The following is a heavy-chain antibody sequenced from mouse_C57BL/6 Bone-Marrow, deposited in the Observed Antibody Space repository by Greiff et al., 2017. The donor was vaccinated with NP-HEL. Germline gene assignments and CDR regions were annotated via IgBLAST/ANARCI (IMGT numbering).Heavy chain of an antibody. CDR2: ISSGGDYI. D-gene: IGHD2-3*01. Sequence: DVKLQESGEGLVKPGGSLKLSCAASGFTFSSYAMSWVRQTPEKRLEWVAYISSGGDYIYYADTVKGRFTISRDNARNTLYLQMSSLKSEDTAMYYCTRFYYYFDYWGKGTTLTVSS. CDR3: TRFYYYFDY. V-gene: IGHV5-9-1*02. CDR1: GFTFSSYA. J-gene: IGHJ2*01.